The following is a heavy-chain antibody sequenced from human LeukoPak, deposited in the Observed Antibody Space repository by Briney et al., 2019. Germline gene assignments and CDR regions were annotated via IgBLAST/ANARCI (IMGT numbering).Heavy chain of an antibody. J-gene: IGHJ6*03. V-gene: IGHV3-74*01. CDR1: GFTFSRYG. CDR3: ARGPRSIAARPNYYYYMDV. CDR2: INNDGSRT. Sequence: AGGSLRLSCAASGFTFSRYGMHWVRQAPGKGLVWISHINNDGSRTTYADSVKGRFTISRDNAKNTLYLQMNSLRTEDTAVYYCARGPRSIAARPNYYYYMDVWGKGTTVTVSS. D-gene: IGHD6-6*01.